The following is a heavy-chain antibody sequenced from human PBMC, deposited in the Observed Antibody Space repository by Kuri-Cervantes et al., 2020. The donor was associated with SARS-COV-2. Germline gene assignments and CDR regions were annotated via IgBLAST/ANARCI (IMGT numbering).Heavy chain of an antibody. CDR1: GGTFSSYT. Sequence: SVKVSCKASGGTFSSYTISWVRQAPGQGLEWMGRIIPILGIANYAQKFRGRVTITADKSTSTAYMELSSLRSEDTAVHYCARATLDITGTAPNDYWGQGTLVTVSS. D-gene: IGHD1-20*01. CDR3: ARATLDITGTAPNDY. CDR2: IIPILGIA. J-gene: IGHJ4*02. V-gene: IGHV1-69*02.